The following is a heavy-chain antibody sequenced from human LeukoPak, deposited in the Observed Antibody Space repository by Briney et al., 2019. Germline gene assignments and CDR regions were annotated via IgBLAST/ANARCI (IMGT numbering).Heavy chain of an antibody. CDR3: ARVGGSSSVDY. D-gene: IGHD6-6*01. Sequence: PSETLSLTCTVSGGSISSYYWSWIRQPPGKALEWIGYIYYSGSTNYNPSLKSRVTISVDTSKNQFSLKLSSVTAADTAVYYCARVGGSSSVDYWGQGTLVTVSS. CDR1: GGSISSYY. J-gene: IGHJ4*02. V-gene: IGHV4-59*01. CDR2: IYYSGST.